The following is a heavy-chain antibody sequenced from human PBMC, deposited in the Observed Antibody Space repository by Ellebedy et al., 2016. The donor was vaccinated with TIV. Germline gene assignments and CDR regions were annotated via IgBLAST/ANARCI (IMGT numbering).Heavy chain of an antibody. D-gene: IGHD1-1*01. Sequence: GESLKISXKGSGYSFTSYWIGWVRQMPGKGLEWMGIIFPGDSDTRYSPSFQGQVTISADKSISTAYLQWSSLKASDTAMYYCARHRGEVTTSTTNEDYYYYYMDVWGKGTTVTVSS. J-gene: IGHJ6*03. CDR3: ARHRGEVTTSTTNEDYYYYYMDV. V-gene: IGHV5-51*01. CDR2: IFPGDSDT. CDR1: GYSFTSYW.